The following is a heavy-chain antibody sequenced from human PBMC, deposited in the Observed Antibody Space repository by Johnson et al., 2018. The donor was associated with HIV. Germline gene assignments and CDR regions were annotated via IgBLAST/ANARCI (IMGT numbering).Heavy chain of an antibody. CDR1: GFAFSRYA. V-gene: IGHV3-23*04. D-gene: IGHD3-3*01. CDR3: AKGLAAFFAFDI. Sequence: VQLVESGGGLIQPRGSLRLCCAASGFAFSRYAMTWVHQAPGKGLEWVSAISGSGGSTYYADSVKGQFTISRDNSKNTLYLQMNSLRAEDTAVYYCAKGLAAFFAFDIWGQGTMVTVSS. CDR2: ISGSGGST. J-gene: IGHJ3*02.